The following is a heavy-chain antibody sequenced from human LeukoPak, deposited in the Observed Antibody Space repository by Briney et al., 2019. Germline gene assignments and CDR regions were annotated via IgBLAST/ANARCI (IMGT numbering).Heavy chain of an antibody. V-gene: IGHV3-23*01. CDR2: ISADSATT. Sequence: GGSLRLSCAASGFNFGSYSMTWVRQAPGKGLEWVSVISADSATTFYADSVKGRFTISRDISKNTLYLQMKSLRAGDTAVYYCAKDKTYDDFWSGHDAFDIWGQGTMVTVSS. CDR3: AKDKTYDDFWSGHDAFDI. D-gene: IGHD3-3*01. CDR1: GFNFGSYS. J-gene: IGHJ3*02.